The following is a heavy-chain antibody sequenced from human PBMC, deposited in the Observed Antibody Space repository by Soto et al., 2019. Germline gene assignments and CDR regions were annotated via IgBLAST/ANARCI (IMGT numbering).Heavy chain of an antibody. CDR2: INPSGGTT. CDR1: GYTFTTYY. J-gene: IGHJ4*02. D-gene: IGHD6-13*01. CDR3: ASSLQQLVLVY. V-gene: IGHV1-46*01. Sequence: QMQLVQSGAEVKKPGASVKVSCKASGYTFTTYYIHWVRQAPGQGLEWMGIINPSGGTTSYAQEFQVRVTMTSDTSTSTVYMELSSLRSEDTAVYYCASSLQQLVLVYWGQGTLATVSS.